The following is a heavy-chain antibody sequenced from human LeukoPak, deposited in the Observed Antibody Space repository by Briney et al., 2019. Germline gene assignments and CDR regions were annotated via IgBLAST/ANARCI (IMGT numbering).Heavy chain of an antibody. Sequence: GGSLRLSCAASGFSFSTYAMTWLRQAPGKGLEWVPTTTDDGGSTHYADAVKGRLTMSRDNSKNTLYLQLNSLRAEDTAVYYCARDVSMDIGGSDCWGPGTLVTVSS. CDR2: TTDDGGST. CDR1: GFSFSTYA. CDR3: ARDVSMDIGGSDC. J-gene: IGHJ4*02. V-gene: IGHV3-23*01. D-gene: IGHD2-2*03.